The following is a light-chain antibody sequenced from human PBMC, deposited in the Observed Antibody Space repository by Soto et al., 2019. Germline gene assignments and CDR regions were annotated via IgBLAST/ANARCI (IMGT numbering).Light chain of an antibody. Sequence: QSVLTQPPSASGSPGQSVTISCTGTSSDVGGYNYVSWYQQYPGRAPKLLIYEVTKQPSRVPDRDSGSKSGNTASLTVAGLQAENEAAYDCSSYAASNDYSCLFGVGTKVNVL. J-gene: IGLJ3*02. CDR1: SSDVGGYNY. V-gene: IGLV2-8*01. CDR3: SSYAASNDYSCL. CDR2: EVT.